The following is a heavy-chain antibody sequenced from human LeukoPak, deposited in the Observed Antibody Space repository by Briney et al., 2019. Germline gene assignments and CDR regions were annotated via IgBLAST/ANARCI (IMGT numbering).Heavy chain of an antibody. V-gene: IGHV4-39*01. D-gene: IGHD3-3*01. J-gene: IGHJ4*02. CDR3: ARRFVYDFWGGYHFDY. CDR1: GGSISSSSYY. CDR2: IYYSGST. Sequence: PSETLSLTCTVSGGSISSSSYYWGWIRQPPGKGLEWIGSIYYSGSTYYNPSLKSRVTISVDTSKNQFSLKLSPVTAADTAVYYCARRFVYDFWGGYHFDYWGQGTLVTVSS.